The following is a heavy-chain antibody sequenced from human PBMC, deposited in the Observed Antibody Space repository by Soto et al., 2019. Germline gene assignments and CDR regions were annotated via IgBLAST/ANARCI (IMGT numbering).Heavy chain of an antibody. D-gene: IGHD5-18*01. V-gene: IGHV4-59*01. CDR3: ARVTSSGTVDTAMVTDYYYYYGMDV. Sequence: PSETLSLTCTVSGGSISSYYWSWIRQPPGKGLEWIGYIYYSGSTNYNPSLKSRVTISVDTSKNQFSLKLSSLTAADTAVYYCARVTSSGTVDTAMVTDYYYYYGMDVWGQGTTVTVSS. J-gene: IGHJ6*02. CDR2: IYYSGST. CDR1: GGSISSYY.